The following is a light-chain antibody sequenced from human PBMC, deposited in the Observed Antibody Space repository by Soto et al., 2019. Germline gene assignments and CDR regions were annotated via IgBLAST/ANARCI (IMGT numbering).Light chain of an antibody. J-gene: IGLJ1*01. CDR3: SSYRSSSPLYV. CDR1: SSDVGGYNY. Sequence: QSALAQPASVSGSPGQSITISCTGTSSDVGGYNYVSWYQQHPGKAPKLMIFEVSNRPSGVSNRFSGSKSANTASLTISGLQPEDEADYYCSSYRSSSPLYVFGTGTKVTVL. CDR2: EVS. V-gene: IGLV2-14*01.